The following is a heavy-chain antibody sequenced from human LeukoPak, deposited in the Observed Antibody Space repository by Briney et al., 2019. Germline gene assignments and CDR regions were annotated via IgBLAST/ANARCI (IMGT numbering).Heavy chain of an antibody. Sequence: PSETLSLTCTVSGASVSSSHYWGWIRQPPGKGLEWIGSVYYGGSTYYNASLRSRVTTSVDTSKNQFSLKLSSVTAADTAVYYCATTVTTDFDYWGQGTLVTVSS. V-gene: IGHV4-39*07. J-gene: IGHJ4*02. CDR3: ATTVTTDFDY. D-gene: IGHD4-17*01. CDR2: VYYGGST. CDR1: GASVSSSHY.